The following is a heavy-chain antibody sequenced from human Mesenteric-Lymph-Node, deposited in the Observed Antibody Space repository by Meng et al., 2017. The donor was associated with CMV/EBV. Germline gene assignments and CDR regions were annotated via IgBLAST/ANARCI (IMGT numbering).Heavy chain of an antibody. J-gene: IGHJ6*02. D-gene: IGHD3-3*01. CDR3: ARVMPYDFSGGGGVDV. CDR2: ISSSSSYI. V-gene: IGHV3-21*04. Sequence: GESLKISCAASGFTFSSYSMNWVRQAPGKGLEWVSSISSSSSYIYYADSVKGRFTISRDNAKNSLYLQMNSLRPEDTAVYYCARVMPYDFSGGGGVDVWGQGTTVTVSS. CDR1: GFTFSSYS.